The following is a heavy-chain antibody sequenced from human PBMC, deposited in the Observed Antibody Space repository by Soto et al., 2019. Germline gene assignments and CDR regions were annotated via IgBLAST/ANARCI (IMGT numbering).Heavy chain of an antibody. CDR3: SRDLTIMGRGVIGY. Sequence: EVQLVESGGDLVQPGRYLRLSCTASGFTFGDYAVNWFRQAPGKGLEWVGFIRSNTYGGTTEYAASVIGRFTISRDDSKSIAYLQMNSLKTEDTALYHCSRDLTIMGRGVIGYWGQGTLVTVSS. V-gene: IGHV3-49*03. D-gene: IGHD3-10*01. J-gene: IGHJ4*02. CDR1: GFTFGDYA. CDR2: IRSNTYGGTT.